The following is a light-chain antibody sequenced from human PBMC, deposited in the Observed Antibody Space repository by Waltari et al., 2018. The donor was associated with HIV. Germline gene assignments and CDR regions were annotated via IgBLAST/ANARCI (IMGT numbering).Light chain of an antibody. V-gene: IGKV1-NL1*01. CDR2: AAS. CDR3: QQYFSPPPLT. J-gene: IGKJ4*01. CDR1: QAISNS. Sequence: DIQMTQSPSSLSASVGARVTITCRASQAISNSLAWYQQKPGKAPKLLLYAASRLESGVPSRFSGSRSGTDYALTISSLQPEDFAVYYCQQYFSPPPLTFGGGTKVEIK.